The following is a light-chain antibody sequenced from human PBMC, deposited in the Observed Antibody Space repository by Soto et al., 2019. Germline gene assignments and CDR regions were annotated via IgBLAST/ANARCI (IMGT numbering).Light chain of an antibody. CDR2: GNS. V-gene: IGLV1-40*01. CDR1: RSNIGAGYD. CDR3: QSYDSSLSGWV. Sequence: QSVLTQPPSVSGAPGQRVTISCTGSRSNIGAGYDVHWYQQLPGTAPKLLIYGNSNRPSGVPDWFSGSKSGTSASLAITGLQAEDEADYYCQSYDSSLSGWVFGGGTKVTVL. J-gene: IGLJ3*02.